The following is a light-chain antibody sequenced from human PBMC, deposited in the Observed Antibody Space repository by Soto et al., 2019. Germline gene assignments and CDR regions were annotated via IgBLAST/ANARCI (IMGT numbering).Light chain of an antibody. Sequence: QSALTQPASVSGSPGQSITISCTATGSDFNDYNYVSWYQQHPGKAPKLMLYDVTYRPSGVSNRFSGSKSGNTASLTISGLQAEDEAVYYCTSYTSSNTLVVFGGGTKLTVL. V-gene: IGLV2-14*03. J-gene: IGLJ2*01. CDR1: GSDFNDYNY. CDR2: DVT. CDR3: TSYTSSNTLVV.